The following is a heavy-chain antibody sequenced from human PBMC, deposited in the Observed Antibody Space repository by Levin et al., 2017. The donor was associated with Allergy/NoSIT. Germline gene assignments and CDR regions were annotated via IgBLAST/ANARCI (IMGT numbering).Heavy chain of an antibody. CDR1: GGSFSGYY. CDR3: ARGYRRWLQLGAGY. V-gene: IGHV4-34*01. D-gene: IGHD5-24*01. CDR2: INHSGST. Sequence: SETLSLTCAVYGGSFSGYYWSWIRQPPGKGLEWIGEINHSGSTNYNPSLKSRVTISVDTSKNQFSLKLSSVTAADTAVYYCARGYRRWLQLGAGYWGQGTLVTVSS. J-gene: IGHJ4*02.